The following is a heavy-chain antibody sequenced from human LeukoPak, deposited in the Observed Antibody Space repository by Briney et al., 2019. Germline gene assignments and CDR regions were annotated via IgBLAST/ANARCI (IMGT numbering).Heavy chain of an antibody. CDR3: ARTQKTTYSSSWYYWFDP. CDR1: GYTFTSYA. Sequence: AASVKVSCKASGYTFTSYAMNWVRQAPGQGLEWMGWINTNTGNPTYAQGFTGRFVFSLDTSVSTAYLQISSLKAEDTAVYYCARTQKTTYSSSWYYWFDPWGQGTLVTVSS. D-gene: IGHD6-13*01. J-gene: IGHJ5*02. V-gene: IGHV7-4-1*02. CDR2: INTNTGNP.